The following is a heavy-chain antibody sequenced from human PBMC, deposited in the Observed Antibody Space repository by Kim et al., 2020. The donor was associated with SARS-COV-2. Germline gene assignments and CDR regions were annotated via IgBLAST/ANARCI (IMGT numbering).Heavy chain of an antibody. J-gene: IGHJ6*03. Sequence: GGSLRLSCAASGFTFSSYAMSWVRQAPGKGLEWVSAISGSGGSTYYADSVKGRFTISRDNSKNTLYLQMNSLRAEDTAVYYCAKSPPRYCSSTSCYYYYYMDVWGKGTTVTVSS. CDR2: ISGSGGST. D-gene: IGHD2-2*01. CDR1: GFTFSSYA. CDR3: AKSPPRYCSSTSCYYYYYMDV. V-gene: IGHV3-23*01.